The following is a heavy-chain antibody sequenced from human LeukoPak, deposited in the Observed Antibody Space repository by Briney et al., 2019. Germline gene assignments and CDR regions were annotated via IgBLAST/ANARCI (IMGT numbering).Heavy chain of an antibody. J-gene: IGHJ6*02. D-gene: IGHD6-19*01. CDR3: ARDSGAGGWYPSPYYYYGMDV. V-gene: IGHV1-18*01. CDR2: ISAYNGNT. Sequence: ASVKVSCKASGYTFTSYGISWVRQAPGQGLEWMGWISAYNGNTNYAQKLQGRVTMTTDTSTSTAYMELRSLRSDDTAVYYCARDSGAGGWYPSPYYYYGMDVWGQGTTVTVSS. CDR1: GYTFTSYG.